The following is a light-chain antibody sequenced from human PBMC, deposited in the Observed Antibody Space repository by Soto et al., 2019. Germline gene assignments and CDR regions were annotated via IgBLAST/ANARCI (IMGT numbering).Light chain of an antibody. CDR2: DVS. V-gene: IGLV2-14*03. CDR3: GSYSSSSTLYV. Sequence: QSALTQPASVSGSPGQSITISCTGTSSDVGGSNYVSWYQQHPGKAPKLMIYDVSNRPSGVSNRFAGSKSGNTASLTIYGLQAEDEDDYYCGSYSSSSTLYVFGTGTKVTVL. J-gene: IGLJ1*01. CDR1: SSDVGGSNY.